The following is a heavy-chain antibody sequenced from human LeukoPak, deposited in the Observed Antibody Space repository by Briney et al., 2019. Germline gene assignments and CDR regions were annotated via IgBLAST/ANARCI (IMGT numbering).Heavy chain of an antibody. V-gene: IGHV1-46*01. D-gene: IGHD3-22*01. CDR1: GYTFTSYY. CDR2: INPSGGST. CDR3: ASPMIAPPIAGYGMDV. Sequence: ASVKVSCTASGYTFTSYYMHWVRQAPGQGLEWMGIINPSGGSTSYAQKFQGRVTMTRDTSTSTVYMELSSLRSEDTAVYYCASPMIAPPIAGYGMDVWGQGTTVTVSS. J-gene: IGHJ6*02.